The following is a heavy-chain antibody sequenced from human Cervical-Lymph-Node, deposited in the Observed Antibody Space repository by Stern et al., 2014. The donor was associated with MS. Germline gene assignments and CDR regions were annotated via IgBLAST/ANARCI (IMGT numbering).Heavy chain of an antibody. CDR2: LFYDGSNI. Sequence: VQLVQSGGGVVQPGRSLRLSCAASGFTFSSSGMHWVRQAPGKGLEWLTLLFYDGSNIYYADSGKGRFPISRDNSKNTLYLQMNSLRAEDTAVYYCAREGGNTAEYFQHWGQGTLVTVSS. CDR1: GFTFSSSG. J-gene: IGHJ1*01. V-gene: IGHV3-33*01. D-gene: IGHD4-23*01. CDR3: AREGGNTAEYFQH.